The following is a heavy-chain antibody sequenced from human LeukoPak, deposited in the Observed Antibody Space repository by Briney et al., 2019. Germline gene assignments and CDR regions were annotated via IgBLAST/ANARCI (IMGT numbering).Heavy chain of an antibody. CDR1: GGSISSSSYY. D-gene: IGHD6-6*01. Sequence: SETLSLTCTVSGGSISSSSYYWGWIRQPPGKGLEWIGSIYYSGSTNYNPSLKSRVTISVDTSKNQFSLKLSSVTAADTAVYYCAREYSSSFGWFDPWGQGTLVTVSS. V-gene: IGHV4-39*07. CDR2: IYYSGST. J-gene: IGHJ5*02. CDR3: AREYSSSFGWFDP.